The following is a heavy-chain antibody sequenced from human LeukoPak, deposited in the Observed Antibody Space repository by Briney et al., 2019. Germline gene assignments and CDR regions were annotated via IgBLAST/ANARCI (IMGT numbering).Heavy chain of an antibody. V-gene: IGHV1-46*01. CDR2: INPSGGST. CDR1: GYTFTSYY. D-gene: IGHD4-17*01. CDR3: ARGDYGDSNYYYYGMDV. Sequence: ASVKVSCKASGYTFTSYYMHWVRQAPGQGLEWMGIINPSGGSTSYAQKFQGRVTMTRDTSTSTVYMELSSLRSEDTAVYYCARGDYGDSNYYYYGMDVWGQGTTVTVSS. J-gene: IGHJ6*02.